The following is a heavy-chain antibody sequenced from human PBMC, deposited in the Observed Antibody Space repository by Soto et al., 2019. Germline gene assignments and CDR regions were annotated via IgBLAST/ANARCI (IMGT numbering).Heavy chain of an antibody. V-gene: IGHV4-31*03. Sequence: QLQLQESGPGLVKPSQTLSLTCTVSGGSISSGGYYWTWIRQHPGKGLEWIGYIYYSGSTYYNPSLKSRVTISVDTYKNQFSLKLSSVTAADTAVYYCARVCGGDCHYGMDVWGQGTTVTVSS. J-gene: IGHJ6*02. CDR2: IYYSGST. CDR3: ARVCGGDCHYGMDV. D-gene: IGHD2-21*02. CDR1: GGSISSGGYY.